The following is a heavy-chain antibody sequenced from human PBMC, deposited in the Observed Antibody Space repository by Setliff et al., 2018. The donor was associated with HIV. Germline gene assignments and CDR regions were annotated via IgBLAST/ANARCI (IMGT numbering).Heavy chain of an antibody. D-gene: IGHD5-12*01. J-gene: IGHJ6*03. CDR1: GYSFSNFA. CDR3: ARDHQWLLRGSYYYYYYMDV. Sequence: ASVKVSCKASGYSFSNFAIHWVRQAPGQRLEWMGWINAGNGNTKYAQKFQGRVSITRDTSASTAYMELSSLRSEDTAVYYCARDHQWLLRGSYYYYYYMDVWGKGTTVTVSS. CDR2: INAGNGNT. V-gene: IGHV1-3*01.